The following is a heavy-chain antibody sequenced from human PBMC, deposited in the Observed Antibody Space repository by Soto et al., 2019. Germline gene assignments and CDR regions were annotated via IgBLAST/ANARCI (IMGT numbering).Heavy chain of an antibody. CDR2: IYYSGST. Sequence: PSETLSLTCTVSGGSISSYYWSWILQPPGKGLEWIGYIYYSGSTNYNPSLKSRVTISVDTSKNQFSLKLSSVTAADTAVYYCARGVTRYSSGWLFDSGGQGTRVTVSS. CDR1: GGSISSYY. CDR3: ARGVTRYSSGWLFDS. J-gene: IGHJ4*02. V-gene: IGHV4-59*01. D-gene: IGHD6-19*01.